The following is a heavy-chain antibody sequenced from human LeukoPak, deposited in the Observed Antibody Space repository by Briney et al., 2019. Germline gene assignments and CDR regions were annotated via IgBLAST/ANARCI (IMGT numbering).Heavy chain of an antibody. CDR2: INPSGGST. D-gene: IGHD3-3*01. V-gene: IGHV1-46*01. Sequence: ASVKVSCKASGYTFTSYYMHWVRQAPGQGLEWMGIINPSGGSTSYAQKFQGRVTMTRDTSTSTVYMELSSLRSEDTAVYYCARGGTRGCTIFGVDDDRVCDYMDVWGKGTTVTVSS. CDR1: GYTFTSYY. J-gene: IGHJ6*03. CDR3: ARGGTRGCTIFGVDDDRVCDYMDV.